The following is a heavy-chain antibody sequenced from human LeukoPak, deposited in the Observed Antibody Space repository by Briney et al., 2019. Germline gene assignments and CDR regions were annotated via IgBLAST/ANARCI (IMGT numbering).Heavy chain of an antibody. CDR1: GFTFSSYS. V-gene: IGHV3-21*01. J-gene: IGHJ3*02. Sequence: GGSLRLSCAASGFTFSSYSMNWVRQAPGKGLEWVSSISSSSSYIYYADSVKGRFTISRDNAKNSLYLQMNSLRAEDTAVYYRGRDNPRWNPHAFDIWGEGTMGTVSS. CDR2: ISSSSSYI. D-gene: IGHD5-24*01. CDR3: GRDNPRWNPHAFDI.